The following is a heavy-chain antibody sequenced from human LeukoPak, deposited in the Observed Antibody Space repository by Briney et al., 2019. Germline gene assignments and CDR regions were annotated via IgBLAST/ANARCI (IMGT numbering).Heavy chain of an antibody. V-gene: IGHV4-59*01. D-gene: IGHD2/OR15-2a*01. CDR2: IYYSGST. Sequence: PSETLSLTCTVSGGSISSYYWSWIRQPPGKGLEWIGDIYYSGSTNYNPSLKSRVTISVDTSKNQFSLKLSSVTAADTAVYYCARGLGPRTLRYYYYYGMDVWGQGTTVTVSS. CDR1: GGSISSYY. CDR3: ARGLGPRTLRYYYYYGMDV. J-gene: IGHJ6*02.